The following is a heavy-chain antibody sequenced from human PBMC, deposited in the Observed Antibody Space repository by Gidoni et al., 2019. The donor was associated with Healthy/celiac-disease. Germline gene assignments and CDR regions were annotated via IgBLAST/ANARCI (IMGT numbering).Heavy chain of an antibody. Sequence: EVQLVESGGGLIQPGGSLRLSCAASGFTVSSNYMSWVRQAPGKGLEWVSVIYSGGSTYYADSVKGRFTISRDNSKNTLYLQMNSLRAEDTAVYYCARYCSSTSCYVRRGYYYMDVWGKGTTVTVSS. CDR3: ARYCSSTSCYVRRGYYYMDV. J-gene: IGHJ6*03. V-gene: IGHV3-53*01. D-gene: IGHD2-2*01. CDR1: GFTVSSNY. CDR2: IYSGGST.